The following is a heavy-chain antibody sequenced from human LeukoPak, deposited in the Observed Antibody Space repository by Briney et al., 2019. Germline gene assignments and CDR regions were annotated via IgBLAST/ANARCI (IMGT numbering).Heavy chain of an antibody. J-gene: IGHJ4*02. Sequence: GASVKVSCKASGYTFNSYDISWVRQAPGQGLEWMAWISTYNGNTNYALKVQGRATMTTDTSTSTAYMELRSLRSDDTAVYYCARVLRYDFWSAYYFDYWGQGTLVTVSS. V-gene: IGHV1-18*01. CDR1: GYTFNSYD. CDR3: ARVLRYDFWSAYYFDY. CDR2: ISTYNGNT. D-gene: IGHD3-3*01.